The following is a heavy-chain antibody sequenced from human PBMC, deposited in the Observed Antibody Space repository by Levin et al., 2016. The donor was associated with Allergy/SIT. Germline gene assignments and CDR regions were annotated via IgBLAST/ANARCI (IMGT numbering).Heavy chain of an antibody. CDR2: IKLDGTEK. Sequence: GGSLRLSCAASGFIFRTYWMSWVRQAPGKGLEWVASIKLDGTEKYYVDSVKGRFTISRDNAEDSVFLQMDSLGAEDSAIYYCARNLLFWSGFRLFDQWGQGTQVTVSS. CDR1: GFIFRTYW. V-gene: IGHV3-7*03. CDR3: ARNLLFWSGFRLFDQ. D-gene: IGHD3-3*01. J-gene: IGHJ4*02.